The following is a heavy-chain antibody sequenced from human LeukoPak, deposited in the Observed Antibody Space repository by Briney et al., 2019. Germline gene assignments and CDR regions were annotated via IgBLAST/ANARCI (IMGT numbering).Heavy chain of an antibody. V-gene: IGHV4-39*07. J-gene: IGHJ6*03. CDR2: IYYSGST. CDR3: ARESYSSSWINYYYYYMDV. CDR1: GGSISSSSYY. D-gene: IGHD6-13*01. Sequence: PSETLSLTCTVSGGSISSSSYYWGWIRQPPGKGLEWIGNIYYSGSTYYNPSLKSRVTMSVDTSKNQFSLKLSSVTAADTAVYYCARESYSSSWINYYYYYMDVWGKGTTVTISS.